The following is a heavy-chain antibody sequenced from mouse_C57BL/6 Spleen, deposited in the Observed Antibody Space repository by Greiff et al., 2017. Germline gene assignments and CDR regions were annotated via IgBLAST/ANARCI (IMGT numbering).Heavy chain of an antibody. CDR1: GYTFTSYW. J-gene: IGHJ2*01. CDR2: IYPSDSET. Sequence: QVQLQQPGAELVRPGSSVKLSCKASGYTFTSYWMAWVKQRPGQGLEWIGNIYPSDSETHYNQKFKDKATLTVDKSSSTAYMQRSSLTSEDSAVYYCARRANYGSYFDYWGQGTTLTVSS. CDR3: ARRANYGSYFDY. D-gene: IGHD1-1*01. V-gene: IGHV1-61*01.